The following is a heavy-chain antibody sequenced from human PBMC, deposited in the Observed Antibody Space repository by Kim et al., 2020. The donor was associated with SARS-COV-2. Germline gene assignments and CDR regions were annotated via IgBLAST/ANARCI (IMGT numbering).Heavy chain of an antibody. Sequence: YYANSVKGRFTISRDNSKNTLYLQMGSLRAEDMAVYYCARTIAADGAFDYWGQGTLVTVSS. CDR3: ARTIAADGAFDY. D-gene: IGHD6-13*01. V-gene: IGHV3-64*01. J-gene: IGHJ4*02.